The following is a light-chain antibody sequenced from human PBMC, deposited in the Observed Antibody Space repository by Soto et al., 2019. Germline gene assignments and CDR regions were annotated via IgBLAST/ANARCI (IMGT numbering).Light chain of an antibody. CDR3: SSYTSRSTPYV. CDR1: SSDIGNYNY. J-gene: IGLJ1*01. Sequence: QSALTQPASMSGSPGQSITLSCTGTSSDIGNYNYVSWYQQHPGKAPKLIIYEVSDRPSGVSNRFSGSKSGNTASLTISGLQAEDEADYYCSSYTSRSTPYVFGTGTKVTVL. V-gene: IGLV2-14*01. CDR2: EVS.